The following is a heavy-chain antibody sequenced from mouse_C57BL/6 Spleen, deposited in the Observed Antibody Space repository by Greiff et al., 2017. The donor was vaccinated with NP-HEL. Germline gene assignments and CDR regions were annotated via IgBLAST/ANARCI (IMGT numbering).Heavy chain of an antibody. J-gene: IGHJ3*01. CDR1: GYTFTSYW. V-gene: IGHV1-53*01. CDR3: ARKDYYGSTTWFAY. Sequence: QVQLQQSGTELVKPGASVKLSCKASGYTFTSYWMHWVKQRPGQGLEWIGNINPSNGGTNYNEKFKSKATLTVDKSSSTAYMQLSSLTSEDSAVYYCARKDYYGSTTWFAYWGQGTLVTVSA. CDR2: INPSNGGT. D-gene: IGHD1-1*01.